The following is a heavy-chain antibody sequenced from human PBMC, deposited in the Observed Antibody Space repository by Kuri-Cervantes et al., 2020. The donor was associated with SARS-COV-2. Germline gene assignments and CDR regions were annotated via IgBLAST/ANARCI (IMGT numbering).Heavy chain of an antibody. CDR2: ISAYNGNT. Sequence: ASVKVSCKASGYTFTSYGISWVRQAPGQGLEWMGWISAYNGNTNYAQKLQGRVTMTTDTSTSTAYMELRSLRSDDTAVYYCARARHGYCSSTSCQPYYYYMDVWGKGTTVTVSS. D-gene: IGHD2-2*03. CDR3: ARARHGYCSSTSCQPYYYYMDV. V-gene: IGHV1-18*01. CDR1: GYTFTSYG. J-gene: IGHJ6*03.